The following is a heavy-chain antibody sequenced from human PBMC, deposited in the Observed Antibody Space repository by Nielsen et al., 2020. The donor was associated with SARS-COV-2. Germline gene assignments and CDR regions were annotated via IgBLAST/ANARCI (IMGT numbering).Heavy chain of an antibody. D-gene: IGHD2-21*01. CDR2: INRDGSST. V-gene: IGHV3-74*01. CDR3: ARSPYCGPSSDFYYYMDV. Sequence: WIRQPPGKGLVWVSRINRDGSSTNYADSVRGRFTISRDNARNTLSLQMNSLRAEDTAVYYCARSPYCGPSSDFYYYMDVWGKGTTVTVSS. J-gene: IGHJ6*03.